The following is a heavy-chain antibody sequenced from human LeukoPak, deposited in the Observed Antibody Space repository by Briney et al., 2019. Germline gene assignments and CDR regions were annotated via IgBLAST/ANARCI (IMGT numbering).Heavy chain of an antibody. CDR3: ARGTSSGWYAFDI. D-gene: IGHD6-19*01. V-gene: IGHV4-59*08. CDR2: IYYSGST. Sequence: SETLSLTCTVSGGSISSYYWSWVRQPPGKGLEWIGYIYYSGSTNYNPSLKSRVTISVDTSKNQFSLKLSSVTAADTAVYYCARGTSSGWYAFDIWGQGTMVTVSS. J-gene: IGHJ3*02. CDR1: GGSISSYY.